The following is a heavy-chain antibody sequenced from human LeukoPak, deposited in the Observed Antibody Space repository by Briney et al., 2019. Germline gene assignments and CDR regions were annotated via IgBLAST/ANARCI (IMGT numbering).Heavy chain of an antibody. CDR1: GYTFTSYG. CDR3: ARAQEYCSGGSCYSIPFQFDY. Sequence: GASVKVSCKASGYTFTSYGISWVRQAPGQGLEWMGWISAYNGNTNYAQKLQGRATMTTDTSTSTAYMELRSLRSDDTAVYYCARAQEYCSGGSCYSIPFQFDYWGQGTLVTVSS. D-gene: IGHD2-15*01. V-gene: IGHV1-18*01. J-gene: IGHJ4*02. CDR2: ISAYNGNT.